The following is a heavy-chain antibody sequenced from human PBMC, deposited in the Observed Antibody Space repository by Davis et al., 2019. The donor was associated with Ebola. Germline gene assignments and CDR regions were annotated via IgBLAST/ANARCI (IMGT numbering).Heavy chain of an antibody. V-gene: IGHV3-11*01. CDR1: GFTSSNHY. CDR2: ISDSCDSE. Sequence: GESLKISCAASGFTSSNHYMSWIRQAPGEGLEWISYISDSCDSEFYADSVKGRVTISRDNAKNSLYLQMNSLRGADTGLYYCARDLGVGGAFDVWGQGTMVTVSS. D-gene: IGHD3-3*01. CDR3: ARDLGVGGAFDV. J-gene: IGHJ3*01.